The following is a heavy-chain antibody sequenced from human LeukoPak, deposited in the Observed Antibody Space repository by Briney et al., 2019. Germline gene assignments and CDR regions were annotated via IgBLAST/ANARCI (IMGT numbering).Heavy chain of an antibody. J-gene: IGHJ4*02. Sequence: SETLSLTCTVSGYSISSGFYWGWIRQPPGKGLEWIGSIYHSGSTHYNSSLKSRVTILVDTSKNQLSLKLSSVTAADTAVYYCARGVGLTQGGTFDYWGQGTLVTVSS. CDR3: ARGVGLTQGGTFDY. V-gene: IGHV4-38-2*02. CDR2: IYHSGST. CDR1: GYSISSGFY. D-gene: IGHD1-1*01.